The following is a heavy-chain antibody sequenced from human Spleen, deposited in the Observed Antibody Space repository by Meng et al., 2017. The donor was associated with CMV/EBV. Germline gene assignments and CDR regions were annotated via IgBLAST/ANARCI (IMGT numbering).Heavy chain of an antibody. J-gene: IGHJ4*02. D-gene: IGHD3-22*01. CDR1: GFTFSDYY. V-gene: IGHV3-11*04. CDR3: ARNLHPYYYDSSGYYYDY. CDR2: ISGGSSTI. Sequence: GGSLRLSCVASGFTFSDYYISWIRQAPGKGLEWVSYISGGSSTIYYADSVKGRFTISRDNAKNSLYLQMNSLRAEDTAVYYCARNLHPYYYDSSGYYYDYWGQGTLVTVSS.